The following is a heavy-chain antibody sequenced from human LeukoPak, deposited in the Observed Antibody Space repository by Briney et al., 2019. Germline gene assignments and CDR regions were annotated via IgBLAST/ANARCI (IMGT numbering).Heavy chain of an antibody. Sequence: GGSLRLSCAASGFTFSRYAMSWVRQAPGKGLEWVSGLSGSGGYTYYADSVKGRFTISRDNSNNTLYLQMNSLRAEDTAIYYCAKDLRGYYALEAFFDYGGQETLVTVSS. J-gene: IGHJ4*02. CDR1: GFTFSRYA. CDR3: AKDLRGYYALEAFFDY. V-gene: IGHV3-23*01. D-gene: IGHD3-3*01. CDR2: LSGSGGYT.